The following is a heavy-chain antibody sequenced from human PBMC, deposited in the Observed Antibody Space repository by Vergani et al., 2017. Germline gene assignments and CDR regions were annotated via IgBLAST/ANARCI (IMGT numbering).Heavy chain of an antibody. Sequence: QVQLVESGGGVVQPGGSLRLSCAASGFTFSSYGMHWVRQAPGKGLEWVAFIRYDGSNKYYADSVKGRFTISRDNSKNTLYLQMNSLRAEDTAVYYCAKLYGGNYDAFDIRGQGTMVTVSS. CDR1: GFTFSSYG. J-gene: IGHJ3*02. D-gene: IGHD4-23*01. V-gene: IGHV3-30*02. CDR3: AKLYGGNYDAFDI. CDR2: IRYDGSNK.